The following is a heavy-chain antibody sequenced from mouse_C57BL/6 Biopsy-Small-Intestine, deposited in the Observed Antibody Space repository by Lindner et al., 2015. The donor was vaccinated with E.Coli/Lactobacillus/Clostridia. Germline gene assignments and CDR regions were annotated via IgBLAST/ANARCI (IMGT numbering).Heavy chain of an antibody. V-gene: IGHV1-4*01. D-gene: IGHD2-1*01. CDR2: IHPNSGYT. Sequence: VQLQESGRELGKTWCLSEDVLQGSGYTFTSYTMHWVKQRPGQGLEWIGYIHPNSGYTKYNQKFKDKATLTADKSSSTAYMQLSSLTSEDSAVHYCAREMIYYGPYWYFDVWGTGTTVTVSS. CDR1: GYTFTSYT. CDR3: AREMIYYGPYWYFDV. J-gene: IGHJ1*03.